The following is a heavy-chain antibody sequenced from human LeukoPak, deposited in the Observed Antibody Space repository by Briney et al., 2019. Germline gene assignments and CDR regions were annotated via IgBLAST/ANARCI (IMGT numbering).Heavy chain of an antibody. D-gene: IGHD2-15*01. CDR2: IRSKADGGTP. CDR1: GLSFSDAW. J-gene: IGHJ4*02. CDR3: TTRSPARYCSDGACYSSADY. V-gene: IGHV3-15*07. Sequence: GGSLRLSCAASGLSFSDAWMNRVRQAPGKGLEWVGHIRSKADGGTPDYIAPVKGRFTISRDDSKDTLYLQMNSLNTEDTAMYYCTTRSPARYCSDGACYSSADYWGQGTLVTVSS.